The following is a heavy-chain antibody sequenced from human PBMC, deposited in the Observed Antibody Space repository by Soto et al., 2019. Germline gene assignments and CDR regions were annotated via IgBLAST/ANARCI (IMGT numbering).Heavy chain of an antibody. V-gene: IGHV3-7*01. CDR2: IKQDGSDR. D-gene: IGHD6-19*01. Sequence: EVQLVESGGGLVQPGGSLRLSCAASGFSLRDYWMNWVRQAPGKGLEWVAIIKQDGSDRYYVDSVKGRFTISRDNAKNSLYLQMSSLRVEDTALYYCARGRGWLHDYWGQGTLVTVSS. J-gene: IGHJ4*02. CDR1: GFSLRDYW. CDR3: ARGRGWLHDY.